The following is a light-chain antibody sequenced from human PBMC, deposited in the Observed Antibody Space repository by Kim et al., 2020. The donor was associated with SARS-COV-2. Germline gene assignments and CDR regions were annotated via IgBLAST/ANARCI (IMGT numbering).Light chain of an antibody. CDR2: DAS. J-gene: IGKJ1*01. CDR3: QEYKSNSWT. Sequence: GDRVTITCRASQTISIWLAWYQQKPGKAPNLLIYDASNLESGVPSRFSGSGSGTDFTLTIGSLQPDDFATYYCQEYKSNSWTFGQGTKVDIK. CDR1: QTISIW. V-gene: IGKV1-5*01.